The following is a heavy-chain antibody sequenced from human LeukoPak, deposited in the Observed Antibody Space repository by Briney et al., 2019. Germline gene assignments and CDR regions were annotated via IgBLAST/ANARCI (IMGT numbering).Heavy chain of an antibody. V-gene: IGHV3-30*04. CDR3: ARVNDSSGYLSGQIDY. D-gene: IGHD3-22*01. CDR1: GFTFSRYA. Sequence: PGGSLRLSCAASGFTFSRYAMHWVRQAPGKGLEWVAVISYDGSNKYYADSVKGRFTISRDNTKNTLYLQMNSLRAEDTAVYYCARVNDSSGYLSGQIDYWGQGTLVTVSS. CDR2: ISYDGSNK. J-gene: IGHJ4*02.